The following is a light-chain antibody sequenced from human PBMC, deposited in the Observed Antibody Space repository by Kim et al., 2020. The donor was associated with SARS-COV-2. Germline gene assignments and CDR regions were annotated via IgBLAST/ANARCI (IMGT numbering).Light chain of an antibody. CDR2: EDV. CDR1: KLGDKY. CDR3: QAWDRSTVL. V-gene: IGLV3-1*01. Sequence: VTPDKKSSITCCGDKLGDKYTGWYQQKPGQSPVLVIYEDVKRPSGIPERLSGSISGNTATLTISGTQTADEADYYCQAWDRSTVLFGGGTQLTVL. J-gene: IGLJ2*01.